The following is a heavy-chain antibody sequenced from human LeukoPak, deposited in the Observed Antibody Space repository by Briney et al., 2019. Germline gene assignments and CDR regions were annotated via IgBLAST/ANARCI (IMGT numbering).Heavy chain of an antibody. Sequence: PSEPLSLTCTVSGASINGYYWSWIRQPPGKGLEWIGNVHYSLSSNYNPSLESRVTISLDTSKRQFSLKLASATAADTAVYYCACYKIVERNFDFWGQGMLVTVSS. CDR1: GASINGYY. D-gene: IGHD5-24*01. CDR3: ACYKIVERNFDF. J-gene: IGHJ4*02. V-gene: IGHV4-59*01. CDR2: VHYSLSS.